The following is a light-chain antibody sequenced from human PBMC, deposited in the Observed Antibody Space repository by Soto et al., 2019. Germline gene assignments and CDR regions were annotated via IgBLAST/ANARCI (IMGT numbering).Light chain of an antibody. CDR1: QSVSSRY. J-gene: IGKJ2*02. V-gene: IGKV3-20*01. Sequence: EIVLTQSPGTLSLSPGERATLSCRASQSVSSRYLAWYQQKPGQAPRLLIYGASSRAIGVPDRFSGSGSGTEFTLSSSRLEPEDFAVYYCQQYSSSCTLGQGTKLEIK. CDR2: GAS. CDR3: QQYSSSCT.